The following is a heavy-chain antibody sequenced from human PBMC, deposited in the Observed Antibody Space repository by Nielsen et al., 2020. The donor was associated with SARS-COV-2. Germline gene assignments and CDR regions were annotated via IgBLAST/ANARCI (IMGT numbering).Heavy chain of an antibody. J-gene: IGHJ6*02. CDR2: ISPNSGGT. V-gene: IGHV1-2*06. CDR1: GYTLTDYY. Sequence: ASVKVSCTASGYTLTDYYMHWVRQAPGQGLEWMGRISPNSGGTNYAQRFQGRVTITADESTTTAYLELSSLRSEDSAVYYCARDIVGGLDVWGQGTTVIVSS. CDR3: ARDIVGGLDV. D-gene: IGHD2-15*01.